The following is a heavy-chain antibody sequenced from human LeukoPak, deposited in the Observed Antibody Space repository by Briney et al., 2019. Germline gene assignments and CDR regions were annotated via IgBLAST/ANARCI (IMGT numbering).Heavy chain of an antibody. CDR2: IKQDGSEK. CDR1: GFTFSSYW. D-gene: IGHD5-12*01. Sequence: GGSLRLSCAASGFTFSSYWMSWVRQAPGKGLEWVANIKQDGSEKYYVDSVKGRFTISRANAKNSLYLQMNSLRAEDTAVYYCARDSSGYDYDWFDPWGQGTLVTVSS. J-gene: IGHJ5*02. V-gene: IGHV3-7*01. CDR3: ARDSSGYDYDWFDP.